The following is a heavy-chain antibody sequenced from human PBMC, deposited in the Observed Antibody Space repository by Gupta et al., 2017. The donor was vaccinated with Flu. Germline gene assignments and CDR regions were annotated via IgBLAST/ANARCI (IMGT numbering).Heavy chain of an antibody. J-gene: IGHJ6*02. Sequence: EVQLVESGGGLAQHGGCLRLSCAAYGFTFSSYDMHWVRQAQGKGLEWVSAICTAGDTYYPGAVKGRFTIARENAKNSLYLQMNSLRAGDTSVYYCARDGSSGGMDVWGQGTTVTVSS. V-gene: IGHV3-13*01. CDR2: ICTAGDT. CDR1: GFTFSSYD. CDR3: ARDGSSGGMDV. D-gene: IGHD2-2*03.